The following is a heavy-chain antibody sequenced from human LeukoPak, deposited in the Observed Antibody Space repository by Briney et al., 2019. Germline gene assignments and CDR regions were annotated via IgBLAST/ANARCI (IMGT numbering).Heavy chain of an antibody. V-gene: IGHV3-21*01. D-gene: IGHD3-22*01. Sequence: GGSLRLSCAASGFTFSSYSMNWVRQAPGKGLEWVSSISSSSSYIYYADSVKGRFTISRDNAKNSLYLQMNSLRAEDTAVYYCARDFKKGDDSSGYCYDNDWGQGTLVTVSS. CDR2: ISSSSSYI. CDR1: GFTFSSYS. CDR3: ARDFKKGDDSSGYCYDND. J-gene: IGHJ4*02.